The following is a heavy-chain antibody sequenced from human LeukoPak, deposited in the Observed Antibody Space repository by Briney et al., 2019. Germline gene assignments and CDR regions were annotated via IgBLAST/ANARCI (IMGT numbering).Heavy chain of an antibody. J-gene: IGHJ4*02. V-gene: IGHV3-23*01. Sequence: GGSLRLSCAASGFTFSISAMSWVRQAPGKGLEWSPGFVVVGGRTFYADSVKGRFTISRDNSKNILYLQMNGLRADDTAVYYCAKVSESNYDILTGYYTPYYFDYWGQGTLVSVSS. CDR3: AKVSESNYDILTGYYTPYYFDY. CDR1: GFTFSISA. D-gene: IGHD3-9*01. CDR2: FVVVGGRT.